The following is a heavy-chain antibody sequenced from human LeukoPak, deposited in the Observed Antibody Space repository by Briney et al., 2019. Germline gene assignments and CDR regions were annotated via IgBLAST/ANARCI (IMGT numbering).Heavy chain of an antibody. D-gene: IGHD3-10*01. CDR1: GFTFTGYY. Sequence: ASVKVSCKACGFTFTGYYMHWVRQAPGQGLEWMGWINPNSGGTNYAQKFQGRVTMTRDTSITTAYMELTSLRSDDTAVYYCARDLFYSVSGTYYNVGRVFNYWGQGTLVNVSS. CDR2: INPNSGGT. J-gene: IGHJ4*02. CDR3: ARDLFYSVSGTYYNVGRVFNY. V-gene: IGHV1-2*02.